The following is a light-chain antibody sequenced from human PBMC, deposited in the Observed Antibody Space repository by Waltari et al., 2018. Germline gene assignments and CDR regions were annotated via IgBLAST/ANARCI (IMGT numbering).Light chain of an antibody. CDR3: QQYNSYPVT. J-gene: IGKJ2*01. CDR2: KAS. CDR1: QSISSL. V-gene: IGKV1-5*03. Sequence: DIQITQSPSTLSASVGDRVTITCRASQSISSLLAWYQQKPGKAPKLLIYKASSLESGVPSRFSGSGSGTEFTLTISSLQPDDFATYYCQQYNSYPVTFGQGTKLEIK.